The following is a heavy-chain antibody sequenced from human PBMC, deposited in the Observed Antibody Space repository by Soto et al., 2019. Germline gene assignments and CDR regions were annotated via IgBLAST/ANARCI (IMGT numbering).Heavy chain of an antibody. D-gene: IGHD6-19*01. J-gene: IGHJ4*02. Sequence: SETLSLTCTVSGGSVSSGSYYWSCLRQPPGKGLEWIGYIYYIVSTNYNPSLKSRVTISVDTSKNQFSMKLSSVTSADTAVYYCARFSSGWYGSDYWGQGTLVTVSA. CDR1: GGSVSSGSYY. CDR3: ARFSSGWYGSDY. V-gene: IGHV4-61*01. CDR2: IYYIVST.